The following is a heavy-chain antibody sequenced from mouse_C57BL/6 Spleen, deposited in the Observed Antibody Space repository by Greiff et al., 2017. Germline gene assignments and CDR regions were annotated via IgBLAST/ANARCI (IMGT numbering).Heavy chain of an antibody. D-gene: IGHD1-1*01. CDR1: GYSITSGYY. V-gene: IGHV3-6*01. Sequence: EVKLMESGPGLVKPSQSLSLTCSVTGYSITSGYYWNWIRQFPGNKLEWMGYISYDGSNNYNPSLKNRIPITRDTSKNQFFLKLNSVTTEDTATYYCARDLYYYGSSYYYAMDYWGQGTSVTVSS. CDR2: ISYDGSN. J-gene: IGHJ4*01. CDR3: ARDLYYYGSSYYYAMDY.